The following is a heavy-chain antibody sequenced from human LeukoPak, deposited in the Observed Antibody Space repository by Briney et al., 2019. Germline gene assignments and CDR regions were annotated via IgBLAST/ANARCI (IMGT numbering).Heavy chain of an antibody. D-gene: IGHD6-13*01. CDR2: IYSGGST. J-gene: IGHJ4*02. V-gene: IGHV3-53*01. CDR3: AIGPYSSSWYYFDY. Sequence: PGGSLRLSCAASGFTVSSNYMSWVRQAPGKGLEWVSVIYSGGSTYYADSVKGRFTISRDNSKNTLYLQMNSLRAEDTAVYYCAIGPYSSSWYYFDYWGQGTLVTVSS. CDR1: GFTVSSNY.